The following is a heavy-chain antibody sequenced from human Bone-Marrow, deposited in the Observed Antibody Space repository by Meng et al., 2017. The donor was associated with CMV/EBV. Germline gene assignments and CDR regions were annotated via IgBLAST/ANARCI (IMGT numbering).Heavy chain of an antibody. CDR3: ARGTIMIGDYHHHGVDV. CDR2: INPNSGGT. V-gene: IGHV1-2*02. D-gene: IGHD3-16*01. Sequence: ASVKVSCKASGYTFTGYYTHWVRQVPGQGLEWMGWINPNSGGTNYAQKFQGRVTMTRDTSISTAYMDLSRLRSDDTAVYYCARGTIMIGDYHHHGVDVWGQGTTVTVSS. CDR1: GYTFTGYY. J-gene: IGHJ6*02.